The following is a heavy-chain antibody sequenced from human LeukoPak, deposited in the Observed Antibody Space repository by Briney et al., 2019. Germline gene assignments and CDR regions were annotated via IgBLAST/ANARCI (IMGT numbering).Heavy chain of an antibody. D-gene: IGHD3-10*01. Sequence: SETLSLTCAVYGGSFSGYYWSWIRQPPGKGLEWIGEINHSGSTNYNPSLKSRVTISVDTSKNQFSLKLSSVTAAATAVYYCAREGRYYYGSGSYFDYWGQGTLVTVSS. J-gene: IGHJ4*02. V-gene: IGHV4-34*01. CDR1: GGSFSGYY. CDR2: INHSGST. CDR3: AREGRYYYGSGSYFDY.